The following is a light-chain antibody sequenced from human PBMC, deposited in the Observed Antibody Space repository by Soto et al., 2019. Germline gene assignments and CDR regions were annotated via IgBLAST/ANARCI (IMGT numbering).Light chain of an antibody. CDR1: QSFGSTY. J-gene: IGKJ5*01. Sequence: EIVLTQYPCTLSLSTGERATLSCRASQSFGSTYLAWYQQRFGQAPRLLIYDASRRATGIPDRFSGSGSGTDFTLTISGLEPEDFAVYYCQQYDSSPPITFGQGTRLEI. V-gene: IGKV3-20*01. CDR2: DAS. CDR3: QQYDSSPPIT.